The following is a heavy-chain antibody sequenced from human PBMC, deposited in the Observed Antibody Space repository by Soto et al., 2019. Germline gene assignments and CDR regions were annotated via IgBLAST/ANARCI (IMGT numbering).Heavy chain of an antibody. CDR1: GYTFTGYY. J-gene: IGHJ6*02. CDR2: INPNSGGT. Sequence: ASVKVSCKASGYTFTGYYMHWVRQAPGQGLEWMGWINPNSGGTNYAQKFQGGVTMTRDTSISTAYMELSRLRSDDTAVYYCARDGGYVRFYYYYGMDVWGQGNTVTVSS. D-gene: IGHD5-12*01. V-gene: IGHV1-2*02. CDR3: ARDGGYVRFYYYYGMDV.